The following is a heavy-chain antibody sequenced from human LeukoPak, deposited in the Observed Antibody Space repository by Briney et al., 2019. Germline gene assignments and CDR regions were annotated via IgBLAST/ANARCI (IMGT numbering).Heavy chain of an antibody. CDR3: ARDGGYGSGSFNY. D-gene: IGHD3-10*01. V-gene: IGHV3-23*01. Sequence: GGSLRLSCAASGFTFSNYGMSWVRQAPGKGLEWVSAISGSGGSTYYADSVKGRFTISRDNSKNTLYLQMKSLRAEDTAVYYCARDGGYGSGSFNYWGQGTLVTVSS. CDR1: GFTFSNYG. J-gene: IGHJ4*02. CDR2: ISGSGGST.